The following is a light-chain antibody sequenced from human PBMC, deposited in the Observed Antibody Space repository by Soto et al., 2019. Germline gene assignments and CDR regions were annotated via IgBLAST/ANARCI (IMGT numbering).Light chain of an antibody. CDR3: CSYAGRSTYV. V-gene: IGLV2-23*01. CDR2: EDA. CDR1: SSDVGNYNL. J-gene: IGLJ1*01. Sequence: QSALTQPASVSGSAGQSITISCTGTSSDVGNYNLVSWYLHHPGKAPKLLIYEDAKRPSGVSNRLSGSRSGNTASLTVSGLQAEDETDYYCCSYAGRSTYVFGTGTTLTVL.